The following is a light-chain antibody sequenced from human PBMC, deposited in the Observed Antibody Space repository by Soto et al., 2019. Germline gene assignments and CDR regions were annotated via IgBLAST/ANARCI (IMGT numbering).Light chain of an antibody. J-gene: IGKJ2*01. V-gene: IGKV1-5*03. Sequence: DIQMTQSPSTLSASVGDRVTITCRASQTISGWLAWYQQKPGKAPKLLIYKASTLQSGVPSRFSGSGSGTEFTLTISSLQPDDFAAYYCQQYNSYPYTCGQGTKLEIK. CDR3: QQYNSYPYT. CDR1: QTISGW. CDR2: KAS.